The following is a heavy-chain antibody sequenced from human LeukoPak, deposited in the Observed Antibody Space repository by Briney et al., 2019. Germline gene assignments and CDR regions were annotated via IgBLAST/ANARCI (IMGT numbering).Heavy chain of an antibody. Sequence: ASVKVSCKASGGTFSSYAISWVRQAPGQGLEWMGGIIPIFGTANYAQRFQGRVTITADESTSTAYMELSSLRSDDTAVYYCATNQYGDYTLGDYWGQGTLVSVSS. CDR1: GGTFSSYA. D-gene: IGHD4-17*01. V-gene: IGHV1-69*13. CDR3: ATNQYGDYTLGDY. J-gene: IGHJ4*02. CDR2: IIPIFGTA.